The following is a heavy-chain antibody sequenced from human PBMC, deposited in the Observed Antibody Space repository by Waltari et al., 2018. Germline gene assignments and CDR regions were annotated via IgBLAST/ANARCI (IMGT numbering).Heavy chain of an antibody. V-gene: IGHV2-5*01. J-gene: IGHJ4*02. CDR3: AQKSRSAYTYDL. D-gene: IGHD2-2*01. CDR1: GFSLSSSGVG. Sequence: QIPLKASRPTLVRPTQTLTLTCTFSGFSLSSSGVGVGWIRQPPGKALENLALIYWNDDKYYSPSLKSRLSITKDTSKNQVMFTMTNMDPVDTGTYFCAQKSRSAYTYDLWGQGTLVTVSS. CDR2: IYWNDDK.